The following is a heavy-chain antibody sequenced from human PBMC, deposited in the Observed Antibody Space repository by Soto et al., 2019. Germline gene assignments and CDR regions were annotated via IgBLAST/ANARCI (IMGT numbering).Heavy chain of an antibody. CDR1: GFSFEIYW. J-gene: IGHJ4*02. Sequence: GGSLRLSCAASGFSFEIYWMGWVRQAPGKGLEWVANINPDGSGEYYLDSVKGRFTISRDNAKNSVYLQMNSLVGDDTAVYYCARENWFFDYWGQGTPVTVSS. CDR3: ARENWFFDY. V-gene: IGHV3-7*01. D-gene: IGHD3-10*01. CDR2: INPDGSGE.